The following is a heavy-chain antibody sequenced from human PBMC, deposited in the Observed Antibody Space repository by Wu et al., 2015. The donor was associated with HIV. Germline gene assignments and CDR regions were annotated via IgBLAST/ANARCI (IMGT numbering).Heavy chain of an antibody. Sequence: QVQLVQSGAEVKKPGSSVKVSCKASRDTFSSYAISWVRQAPGQGLEWMGGIIPIFGTSNHAQKFRGRVSITTDESTSTAYMELSSLRSEDTAVYYCARGGSGWPDYYYGLDVWGQGTTVTVSS. CDR3: ARGGSGWPDYYYGLDV. V-gene: IGHV1-69*05. J-gene: IGHJ6*02. D-gene: IGHD6-19*01. CDR2: IIPIFGTS. CDR1: RDTFSSYA.